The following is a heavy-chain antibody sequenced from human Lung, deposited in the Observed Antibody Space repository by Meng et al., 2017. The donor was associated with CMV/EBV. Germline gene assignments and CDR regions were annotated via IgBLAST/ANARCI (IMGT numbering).Heavy chain of an antibody. Sequence: GGSLRLSCAASGFTFSSYWMTWVRQAPGKGLEWVANIKQDGSEKYYVESVKGRFTISRDNAKNSLYLQMNSLRVEDTAMYYCARSTAPNDYWGQGTLVTVSS. CDR1: GFTFSSYW. J-gene: IGHJ4*02. CDR2: IKQDGSEK. CDR3: ARSTAPNDY. V-gene: IGHV3-7*01. D-gene: IGHD2-8*02.